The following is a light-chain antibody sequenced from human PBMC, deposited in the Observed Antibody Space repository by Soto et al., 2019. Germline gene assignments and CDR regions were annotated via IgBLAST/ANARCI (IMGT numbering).Light chain of an antibody. V-gene: IGKV3-20*01. J-gene: IGKJ3*01. CDR1: QGVSSNY. CDR3: QQDSNSRPEFT. CDR2: GAY. Sequence: EIVLTQSPGTLSVSPGERVTLSCRASQGVSSNYLAWYQQRPGQAPRLLIFGAYYRASGIPDRFSGSGSGTAFTLTISRLEPEDFAVYSCQQDSNSRPEFTFGPGTKVVSK.